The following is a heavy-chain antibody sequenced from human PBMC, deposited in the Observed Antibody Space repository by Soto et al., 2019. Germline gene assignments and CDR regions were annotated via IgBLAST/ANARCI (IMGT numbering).Heavy chain of an antibody. Sequence: PSETLSLTCTVSGDSVSDYYWSWIRQSPGKELEWIGLINYSGRTTYNPSLKSRVTISVDTSKNQLSLKVTSLTAADTAVYFCARDPDSSSWYDYWGQGTPVTVSS. CDR2: INYSGRT. CDR3: ARDPDSSSWYDY. D-gene: IGHD6-13*01. J-gene: IGHJ4*02. CDR1: GDSVSDYY. V-gene: IGHV4-59*02.